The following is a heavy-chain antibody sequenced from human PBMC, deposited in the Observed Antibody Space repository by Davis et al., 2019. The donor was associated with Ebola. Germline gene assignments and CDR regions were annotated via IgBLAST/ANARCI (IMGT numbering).Heavy chain of an antibody. D-gene: IGHD4-17*01. J-gene: IGHJ4*02. CDR2: IWYDGSNK. V-gene: IGHV3-33*01. CDR1: GFTFSSYG. Sequence: GGSLRLSCPASGFTFSSYGMHWVRQAPGKGLEWVAVIWYDGSNKYYADSVKGRFTISRDNSKNTLYLQMNSLRAEDTAVYYCARVAGGYGDTDYWGQGTLVTVSS. CDR3: ARVAGGYGDTDY.